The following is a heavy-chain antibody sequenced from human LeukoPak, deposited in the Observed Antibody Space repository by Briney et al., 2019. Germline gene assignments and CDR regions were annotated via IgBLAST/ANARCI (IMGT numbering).Heavy chain of an antibody. D-gene: IGHD2-2*01. CDR3: ARDIVVVPAATGYYYGMDV. CDR1: GYTFTSYG. J-gene: IGHJ6*02. V-gene: IGHV1-18*01. Sequence: ASVKVSCKASGYTFTSYGISWVRQAPGQGLEWMGWISAYNGNTNYAQKLQGRVTMTTDTSTSTAYMELRSLRSDDTAVYYCARDIVVVPAATGYYYGMDVWGQGTTVTVSS. CDR2: ISAYNGNT.